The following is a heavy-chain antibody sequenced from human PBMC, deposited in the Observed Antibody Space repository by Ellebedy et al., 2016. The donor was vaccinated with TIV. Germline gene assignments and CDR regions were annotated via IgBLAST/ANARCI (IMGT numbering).Heavy chain of an antibody. CDR1: GFTFSSYA. CDR3: AKGLLWFGELTYDTDIHYGMDV. CDR2: ISGSGGST. D-gene: IGHD3-10*01. V-gene: IGHV3-23*01. Sequence: GESLKISXAASGFTFSSYAMSWVRQAPGKGLEWVSAISGSGGSTYYADSVKGRFTISRDNSKNTLYLQMNSLRAEDTAVYYCAKGLLWFGELTYDTDIHYGMDVWGQGTTVTVSS. J-gene: IGHJ6*02.